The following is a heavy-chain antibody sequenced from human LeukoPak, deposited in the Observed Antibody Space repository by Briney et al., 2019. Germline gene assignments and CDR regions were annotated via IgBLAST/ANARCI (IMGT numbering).Heavy chain of an antibody. J-gene: IGHJ2*01. D-gene: IGHD2-8*02. CDR2: IYYTGST. Sequence: ASETLSLTCTVAGGSISTSSYYWGWIRQPPGKGLEWIGSIYYTGSTYYSPSHKSRVTISKDTSKNQFSLRLTSVTAADTAVYYCVRPGYWYIDIWGRGTLVSVSS. CDR1: GGSISTSSYY. CDR3: VRPGYWYIDI. V-gene: IGHV4-39*01.